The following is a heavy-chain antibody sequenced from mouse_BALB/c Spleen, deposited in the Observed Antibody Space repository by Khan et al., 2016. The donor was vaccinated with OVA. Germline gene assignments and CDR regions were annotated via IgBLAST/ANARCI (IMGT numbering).Heavy chain of an antibody. CDR3: ARGGAAYYRNDGGAMDY. J-gene: IGHJ4*01. V-gene: IGHV9-4*02. CDR1: GYTFTTAG. Sequence: QIQLVQSGPELKKPGETVRISYKASGYTFTTAGMQWVQKMPGKGLKWIGWINTHSGVPKYAEDFKGRFVFSLETSASTAYLQITNLKNEDTATYFCARGGAAYYRNDGGAMDYWGQGTSVTVSS. CDR2: INTHSGVP. D-gene: IGHD2-14*01.